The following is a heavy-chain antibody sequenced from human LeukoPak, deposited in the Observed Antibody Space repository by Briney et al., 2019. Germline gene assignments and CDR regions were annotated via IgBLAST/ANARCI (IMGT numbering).Heavy chain of an antibody. V-gene: IGHV3-23*01. CDR1: GFTFSSYA. J-gene: IGHJ4*02. Sequence: PGGSLRLSCAASGFTFSSYAMSWVRQAPGKGLEWVSAISGSGGSTYYADSVKGRFTISRDNSKNTLYLKMNSLRAEDPAVYYCAKDRRSTAMVMLLWDYWGQGTLVTVSS. CDR2: ISGSGGST. D-gene: IGHD5-18*01. CDR3: AKDRRSTAMVMLLWDY.